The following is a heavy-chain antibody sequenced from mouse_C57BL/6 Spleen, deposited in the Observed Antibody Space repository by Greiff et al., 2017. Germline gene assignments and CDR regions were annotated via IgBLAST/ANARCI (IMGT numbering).Heavy chain of an antibody. D-gene: IGHD2-3*01. CDR3: ARTNDGSFAY. CDR1: GYSITSGYD. CDR2: ISYSGST. V-gene: IGHV3-1*01. J-gene: IGHJ3*01. Sequence: EVKVEESGPGMVKPSQSLSLTCTVTGYSITSGYDWHWIRHFPGNKLEWMGYISYSGSTNYNPSLKSRISITHDTSKNHFFLKLNSVTTEDTATYYCARTNDGSFAYWGQGTLVTVSA.